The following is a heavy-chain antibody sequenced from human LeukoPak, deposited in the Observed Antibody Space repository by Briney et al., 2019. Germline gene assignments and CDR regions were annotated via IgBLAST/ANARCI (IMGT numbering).Heavy chain of an antibody. CDR1: GFTFSSYS. CDR3: ARLGYSDPYYFDN. CDR2: ISSSSTYI. J-gene: IGHJ4*02. Sequence: GGSLRLSCAASGFTFSSYSMNWVRQAPGKGLEWVSSISSSSTYIYYADSVKGRFTISRDNAKNSLYLQMTSLRVEDTAVYYCARLGYSDPYYFDNWGQGTLVTVSS. V-gene: IGHV3-21*04. D-gene: IGHD5-18*01.